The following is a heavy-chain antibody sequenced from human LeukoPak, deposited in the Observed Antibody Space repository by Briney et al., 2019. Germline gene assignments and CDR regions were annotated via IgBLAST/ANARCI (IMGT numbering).Heavy chain of an antibody. J-gene: IGHJ6*03. V-gene: IGHV4-30-2*01. CDR3: AREGEITMVREPLRYYYYYMDV. CDR2: VYPKGTT. Sequence: PSQTLSLTCSVSGDSITSSGYYWSWFRQPSGKGLEWIGFVYPKGTTFYNPSLESRVSISIDRSKNQFSLDLTSVTAADTATYYCAREGEITMVREPLRYYYYYMDVWGKGTTVTVSS. D-gene: IGHD3-10*01. CDR1: GDSITSSGYY.